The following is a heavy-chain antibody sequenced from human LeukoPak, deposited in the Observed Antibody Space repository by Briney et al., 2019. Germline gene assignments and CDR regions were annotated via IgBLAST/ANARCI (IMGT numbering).Heavy chain of an antibody. Sequence: PGGSLRLSWAASGFTFSSYAMRWVRHAPGKGLEWVSAISGSGGRTYYADSVKGRFTSSRDNSKNTLNLQMNSLRAKDTAVYYCAKVAWNYVLVHDNWFDPWGQGTLVTVSS. V-gene: IGHV3-23*01. CDR1: GFTFSSYA. J-gene: IGHJ5*02. D-gene: IGHD1-7*01. CDR3: AKVAWNYVLVHDNWFDP. CDR2: ISGSGGRT.